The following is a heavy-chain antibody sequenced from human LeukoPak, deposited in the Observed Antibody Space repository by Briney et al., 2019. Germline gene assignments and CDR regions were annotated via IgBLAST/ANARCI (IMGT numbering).Heavy chain of an antibody. CDR3: AREREGYFGY. CDR2: IWYDGSNE. Sequence: GGSLRLSCAASGLTFSTYGMHWVRQAPGQGLEWVAVIWYDGSNEYYADSVKGRFTISRDTSKNTLYLQMNSLRAEDTAVYYCAREREGYFGYWGQGTLVTVSS. CDR1: GLTFSTYG. V-gene: IGHV3-33*08. J-gene: IGHJ4*02.